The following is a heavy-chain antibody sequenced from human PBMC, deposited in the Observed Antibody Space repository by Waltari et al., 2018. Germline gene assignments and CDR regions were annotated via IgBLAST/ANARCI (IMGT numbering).Heavy chain of an antibody. CDR3: ARESVGNDY. CDR1: GYTFTSYD. J-gene: IGHJ4*02. V-gene: IGHV1-8*01. Sequence: QVQLVQSGAEVKKPGASVKVSCKASGYTFTSYDINWVRQATGQGLEWMGWMNPNSGSTSYAQKFQGRVTMTRDTSTSTVYMELSSLRSEDTAVYYCARESVGNDYWGQGTLVTVSS. CDR2: MNPNSGST. D-gene: IGHD3-3*01.